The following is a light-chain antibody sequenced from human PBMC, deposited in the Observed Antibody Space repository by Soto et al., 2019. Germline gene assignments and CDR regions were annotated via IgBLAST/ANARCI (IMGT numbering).Light chain of an antibody. V-gene: IGKV3-11*01. J-gene: IGKJ2*01. CDR2: DAS. Sequence: EIVLTQSPATLSLSPGERATLSCRASQSLSSYLAWYQQKPGQAPRLLIYDASNRATGIPARFSGSGSGTDFTLTISSLEPEDFAVYYCQQRSNWPSYTFGQGTKLEIK. CDR1: QSLSSY. CDR3: QQRSNWPSYT.